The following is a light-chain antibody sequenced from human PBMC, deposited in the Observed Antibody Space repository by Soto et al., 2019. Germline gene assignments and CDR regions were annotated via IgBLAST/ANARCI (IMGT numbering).Light chain of an antibody. CDR3: SSYTTSRTWV. J-gene: IGLJ3*02. CDR1: SSDVGNYNY. Sequence: QSALTQPASVSGSPGQSITISCTGTSSDVGNYNYVSWYQHHPGKAPKLMIYEVSYRPSGVSVRFSGSKSGNTASLTISGLQAEDEANYYCSSYTTSRTWVFGGGIKVTVL. CDR2: EVS. V-gene: IGLV2-14*01.